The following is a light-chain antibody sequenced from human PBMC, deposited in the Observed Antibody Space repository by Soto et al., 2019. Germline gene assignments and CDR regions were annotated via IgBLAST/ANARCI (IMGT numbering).Light chain of an antibody. CDR3: QQYNNWLTWT. J-gene: IGKJ1*01. V-gene: IGKV3-15*01. CDR2: GAS. CDR1: QSVSSN. Sequence: EMVMTQSPATLSVSPGERATLSCRASQSVSSNLAWYQQQPGQAPRLLIYGASTRATGIPARFSGSGSGTEFTLTISSLQSEDFAVYYCQQYNNWLTWTFGQGTKVEIK.